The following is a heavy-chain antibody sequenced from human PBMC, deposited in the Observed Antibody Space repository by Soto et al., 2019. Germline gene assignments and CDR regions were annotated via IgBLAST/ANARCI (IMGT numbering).Heavy chain of an antibody. V-gene: IGHV1-2*04. CDR1: GYTFTGYY. Sequence: GASVKVSCKASGYTFTGYYMHWVRQAPGQGLEWMGWINPNSGGTNYAQKFQGWVTMTRDTSIDTAYMELSRLRSEDTAVYYCATDIVATRDYWGQGTLVTVSS. CDR2: INPNSGGT. D-gene: IGHD5-12*01. J-gene: IGHJ4*02. CDR3: ATDIVATRDY.